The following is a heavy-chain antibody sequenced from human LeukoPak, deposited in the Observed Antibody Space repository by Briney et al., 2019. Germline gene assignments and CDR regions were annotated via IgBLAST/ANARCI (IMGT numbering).Heavy chain of an antibody. V-gene: IGHV3-53*01. CDR1: GFNVSSNY. J-gene: IGHJ4*02. D-gene: IGHD2/OR15-2a*01. CDR3: ATAFYINDVAGVDY. CDR2: IYSGDGGT. Sequence: PGGSRRLSCAASGFNVSSNYMSWVRQAPGKGLKCVSVIYSGDGGTYYADSVKGRFTISRDNSKNTLYLQMTSLRAEDTAVYYCATAFYINDVAGVDYWGQGTLVTVSS.